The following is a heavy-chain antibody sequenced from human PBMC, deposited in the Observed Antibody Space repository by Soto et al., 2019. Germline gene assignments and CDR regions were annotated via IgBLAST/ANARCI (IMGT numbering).Heavy chain of an antibody. V-gene: IGHV3-74*01. CDR1: GFTFSSYW. Sequence: GGSLRLSCAASGFTFSSYWMHWVRQAPGKGLMWVSRIHNDGSTTRYADSVKGRFTISRDNAKNSLYLQMNSLRAEDTAVYYCARMGITMVRGVIVSRGPFDYWGQGTLVTVSS. CDR2: IHNDGSTT. J-gene: IGHJ4*02. D-gene: IGHD3-10*01. CDR3: ARMGITMVRGVIVSRGPFDY.